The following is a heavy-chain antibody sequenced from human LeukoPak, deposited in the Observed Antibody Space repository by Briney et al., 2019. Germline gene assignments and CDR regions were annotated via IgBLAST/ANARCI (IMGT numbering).Heavy chain of an antibody. D-gene: IGHD3-22*01. J-gene: IGHJ4*02. CDR3: ARWYYYGSGYRYFDY. V-gene: IGHV4-59*01. CDR2: IYYSGGT. CDR1: GVSISIYY. Sequence: SETLSLTCTVSGVSISIYYWIWLRQPPGKALEWIGYIYYSGGTTYNTSPKSRVAISVDTSKNQFSLRLRSVTAADAAVYYCARWYYYGSGYRYFDYWGQGTLVTVSS.